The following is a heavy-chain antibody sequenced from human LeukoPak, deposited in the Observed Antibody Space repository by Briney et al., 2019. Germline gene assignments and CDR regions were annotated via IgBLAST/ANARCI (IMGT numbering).Heavy chain of an antibody. V-gene: IGHV1-2*02. CDR3: GKSEYTYGLNS. CDR1: GYTFTDYY. D-gene: IGHD5-18*01. J-gene: IGHJ4*02. Sequence: ASVKVSCKASGYTFTDYYLHWVRQAPGQGLEWMGWINPKNGGTKFPRKFKDRVTMTRDTSISTVYMQLSSLTSDDTAIYYCGKSEYTYGLNSWGQGTLVTVSS. CDR2: INPKNGGT.